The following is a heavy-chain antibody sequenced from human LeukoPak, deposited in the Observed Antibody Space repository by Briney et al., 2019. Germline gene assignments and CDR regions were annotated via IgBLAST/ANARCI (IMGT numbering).Heavy chain of an antibody. CDR2: IKQDGSEK. V-gene: IGHV3-7*01. CDR3: ARPTTTWAFDI. D-gene: IGHD4-17*01. CDR1: GFTFSSYW. J-gene: IGHJ3*02. Sequence: GGSLRLSCAASGFTFSSYWMSWVRQAPGKGLEWVANIKQDGSEKYYVDSVKGRFTISRDNAKSSLYPQMNSLRAEDTAVYYCARPTTTWAFDIWGQGTMVTVSS.